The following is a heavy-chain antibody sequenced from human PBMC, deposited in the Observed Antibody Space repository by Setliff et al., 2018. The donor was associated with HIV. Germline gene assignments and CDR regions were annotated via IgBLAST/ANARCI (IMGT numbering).Heavy chain of an antibody. CDR1: GGSFSGSY. D-gene: IGHD2-21*02. CDR2: LNYVGVT. CDR3: ATTECRGADCPQMYDY. J-gene: IGHJ4*02. V-gene: IGHV4-34*01. Sequence: PSETLSLTCAVHGGSFSGSYWSWIRQPPGKGLEWIGELNYVGVTNHNPSLKSRVTISVEASKRQWSLKLNSVTAADTAVCFCATTECRGADCPQMYDYWGQGILVTVSS.